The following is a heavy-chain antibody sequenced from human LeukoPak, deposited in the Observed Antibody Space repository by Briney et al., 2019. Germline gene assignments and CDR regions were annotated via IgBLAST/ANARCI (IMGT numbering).Heavy chain of an antibody. CDR3: ARDDYGETFDY. Sequence: PGGSLRLSCAASEFSVGSNYMTWVRQAPGKGLDWVSAISGRGGSTFYADSVKGRFTISRDNSKNTLYLQMNSLRAEDTAVYYCARDDYGETFDYWGQGTLVTVSS. D-gene: IGHD4-17*01. V-gene: IGHV3-23*01. CDR1: EFSVGSNY. J-gene: IGHJ4*02. CDR2: ISGRGGST.